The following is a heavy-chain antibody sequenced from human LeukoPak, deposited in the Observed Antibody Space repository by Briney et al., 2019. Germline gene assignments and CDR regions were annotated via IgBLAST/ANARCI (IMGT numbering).Heavy chain of an antibody. V-gene: IGHV1-2*06. CDR1: GYTFTGYY. J-gene: IGHJ5*02. D-gene: IGHD3-10*01. CDR2: INPNSGGT. CDR3: ARGGSGSYFSWLDP. Sequence: ASVKVSCKASGYTFTGYYMHWVRQAPGQELEWMGRINPNSGGTSYAQKFQGRVTMTRDTSISTAYMELSRLRSDDTAVYYCARGGSGSYFSWLDPWGQGTLVTVSS.